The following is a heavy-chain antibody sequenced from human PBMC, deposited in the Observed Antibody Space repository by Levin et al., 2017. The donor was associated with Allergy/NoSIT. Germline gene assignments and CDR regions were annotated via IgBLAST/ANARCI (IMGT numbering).Heavy chain of an antibody. CDR2: ISAYNGNT. D-gene: IGHD3-3*01. Sequence: ASVKVSCKASGYTFTSYGISWVRQAPGQGLEWMGWISAYNGNTNYAQKLQGRVTMTTDTSTSTAYMELRSLRSDDTAVYYCARGSTRHYDFWSGFDYWGQGTLVTVSS. CDR1: GYTFTSYG. V-gene: IGHV1-18*01. CDR3: ARGSTRHYDFWSGFDY. J-gene: IGHJ4*02.